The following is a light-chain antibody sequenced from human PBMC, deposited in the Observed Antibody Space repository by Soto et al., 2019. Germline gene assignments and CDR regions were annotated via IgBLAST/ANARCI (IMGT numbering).Light chain of an antibody. CDR1: SSDVGAYDY. CDR2: DVS. CDR3: ISYTTSSAPVV. V-gene: IGLV2-14*01. Sequence: QSALTQPASVSGSPGQSISISCTGTSSDVGAYDYVSWYQQHPGKAPKLMIYDVSNRPSGVSYRFSGSRSGNTASLTISGLQAEDEADYYCISYTTSSAPVVFGGGTQLTVL. J-gene: IGLJ2*01.